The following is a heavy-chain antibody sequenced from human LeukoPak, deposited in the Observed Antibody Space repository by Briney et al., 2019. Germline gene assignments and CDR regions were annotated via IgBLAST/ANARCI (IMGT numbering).Heavy chain of an antibody. V-gene: IGHV3-23*01. CDR1: GFIFRSYG. Sequence: GGSLRLSCAASGFIFRSYGMSWVRQAPGKGLEWVLGISSSGGTTHYADSVQGRFTISRDNSKNSLYLQMNSLRAEDTAVHFCAGRSAGSEPIYWGQGTLVTVSS. D-gene: IGHD1-14*01. CDR2: ISSSGGTT. CDR3: AGRSAGSEPIY. J-gene: IGHJ4*02.